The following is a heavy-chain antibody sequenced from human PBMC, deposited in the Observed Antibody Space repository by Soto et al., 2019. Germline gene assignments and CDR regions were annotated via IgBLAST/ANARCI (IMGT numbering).Heavy chain of an antibody. CDR3: AKGYCTNAVCYTDY. CDR1: GFTFRSYA. D-gene: IGHD2-8*01. V-gene: IGHV3-23*01. J-gene: IGHJ4*02. Sequence: GGSLRLSCATSGFTFRSYAMTWVRQAPGKGLEWVSLISSNDYTTYYADSVKGRFTISRDNSKNTLYLQMNSLRAEDPALYFRAKGYCTNAVCYTDYWGQGTLVTVSS. CDR2: ISSNDYTT.